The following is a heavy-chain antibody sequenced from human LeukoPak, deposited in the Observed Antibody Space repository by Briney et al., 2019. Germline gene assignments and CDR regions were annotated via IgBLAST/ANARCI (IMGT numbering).Heavy chain of an antibody. Sequence: SVKVSCKASGYTFTSYGISWVRQAPGQGLEWMGGIIPIFGTANYAQKFQGRVTITTDESTSTAYMELSSLRSEDTAVYYCARDRTPYSGSYHYFDYWGQGTLVTVSS. CDR3: ARDRTPYSGSYHYFDY. V-gene: IGHV1-69*05. J-gene: IGHJ4*02. CDR2: IIPIFGTA. D-gene: IGHD1-26*01. CDR1: GYTFTSYG.